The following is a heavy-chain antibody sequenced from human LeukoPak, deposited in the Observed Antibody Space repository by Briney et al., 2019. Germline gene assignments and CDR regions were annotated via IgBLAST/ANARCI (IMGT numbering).Heavy chain of an antibody. CDR1: GFTFSSYG. CDR2: IWYDGSNK. Sequence: GGSLRLSCAASGFTFSSYGMHWVRQAPGKGLEWVAVIWYDGSNKYYADSVKGRFTISRDNSKNTLYLQMNSLRAEDTAVYYCASLVGTHYYYGMDVWGQGTLVTVSS. CDR3: ASLVGTHYYYGMDV. D-gene: IGHD2-21*02. V-gene: IGHV3-33*01. J-gene: IGHJ6*02.